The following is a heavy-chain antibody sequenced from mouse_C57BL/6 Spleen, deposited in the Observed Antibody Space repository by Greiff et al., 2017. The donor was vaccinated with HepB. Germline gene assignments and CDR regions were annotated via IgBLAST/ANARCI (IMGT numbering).Heavy chain of an antibody. CDR2: IDPANGNT. V-gene: IGHV14-3*01. J-gene: IGHJ2*01. D-gene: IGHD1-1*01. CDR1: GFNIKNTY. CDR3: ARFYYGSSGGVFDY. Sequence: EVKLQESVAELVRPGASVKLSCTASGFNIKNTYMHWVKQRPEQGLEWIGRIDPANGNTKYAPKFQGKATITADTSSNTAYLQLSSLTSEDTAIYYCARFYYGSSGGVFDYWGQGTTLTVSS.